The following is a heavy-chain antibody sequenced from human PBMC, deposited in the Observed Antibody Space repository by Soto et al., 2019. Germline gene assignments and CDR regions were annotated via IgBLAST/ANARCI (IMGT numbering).Heavy chain of an antibody. Sequence: GESVKISCKGSGYSFTIYWIGWVLQMPWKGLEWMGIIYPGDSDTRYSPSFQGQVTISADKSISTAYLQWSSLKASDTAMYYCARLPPYSNEGWFDPWGQGTLVTVSS. J-gene: IGHJ5*02. V-gene: IGHV5-51*01. D-gene: IGHD6-13*01. CDR3: ARLPPYSNEGWFDP. CDR1: GYSFTIYW. CDR2: IYPGDSDT.